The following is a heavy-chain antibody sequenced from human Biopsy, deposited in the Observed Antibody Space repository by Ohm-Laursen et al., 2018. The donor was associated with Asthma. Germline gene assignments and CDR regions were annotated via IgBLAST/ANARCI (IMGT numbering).Heavy chain of an antibody. CDR2: INSVFGTT. Sequence: PVKVSCKSPGGTFNTYVIGWVRQAPGQGLEWMGGINSVFGTTTYPQKFQDRVTITADDSTSTVYMELSSLRSEDTAVYYCARKAGSCISRTCYSLDFWGQGTLVTVPS. V-gene: IGHV1-69*13. J-gene: IGHJ4*02. D-gene: IGHD2-2*01. CDR1: GGTFNTYV. CDR3: ARKAGSCISRTCYSLDF.